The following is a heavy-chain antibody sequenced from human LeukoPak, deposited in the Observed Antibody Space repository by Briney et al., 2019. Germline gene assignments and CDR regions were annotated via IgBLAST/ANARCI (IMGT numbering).Heavy chain of an antibody. D-gene: IGHD3-10*01. J-gene: IGHJ4*02. Sequence: SETLSLTCAVYGGSFSGYYWSWIRQPPGKGLEWIGEINHSGSTNYNPSLKSRVTISVDTSKNQCSLNLNSVTAADTAVYYCARGGDRSFDYWGQGTLVTVSS. V-gene: IGHV4-34*01. CDR3: ARGGDRSFDY. CDR1: GGSFSGYY. CDR2: INHSGST.